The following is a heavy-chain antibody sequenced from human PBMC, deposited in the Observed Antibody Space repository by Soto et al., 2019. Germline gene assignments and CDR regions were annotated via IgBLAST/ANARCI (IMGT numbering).Heavy chain of an antibody. D-gene: IGHD2-15*01. Sequence: QVQLVESGGGVVQPGRSLRLSCAASGFSFSDYGMHWVRQAPGKGLEWVAVILYDGSKTYYADSVKGRFTISRDNSKNTLYLHMDSLKAEDTAVXXXXXXXXVILATTRGFDYWGQGTQVSVSS. CDR2: ILYDGSKT. J-gene: IGHJ4*02. CDR1: GFSFSDYG. CDR3: XXXXXVILATTRGFDY. V-gene: IGHV3-30*03.